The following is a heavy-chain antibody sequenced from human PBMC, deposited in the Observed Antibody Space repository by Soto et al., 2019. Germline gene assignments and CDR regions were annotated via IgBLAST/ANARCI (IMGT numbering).Heavy chain of an antibody. CDR2: IYYSGST. CDR3: ARAGPRTGTPRFYYFDY. D-gene: IGHD1-7*01. CDR1: GGSVSSGSYY. Sequence: KTSETLSLTCTVSGGSVSSGSYYWSWIRQPPGKGLEWIGYIYYSGSTNYNPSLKSRVTISVDTSKNQFSLKLSSVTAADTAVYYCARAGPRTGTPRFYYFDYWGHGTLVTVSS. J-gene: IGHJ4*01. V-gene: IGHV4-61*01.